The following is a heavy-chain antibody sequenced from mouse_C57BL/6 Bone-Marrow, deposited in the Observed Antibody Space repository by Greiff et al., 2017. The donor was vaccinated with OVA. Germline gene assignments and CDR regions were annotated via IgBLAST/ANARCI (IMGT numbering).Heavy chain of an antibody. CDR1: GFTFSDYY. J-gene: IGHJ4*01. V-gene: IGHV5-12*01. Sequence: EVQLMESGGGLVQPGGSLKLSCAASGFTFSDYYLYWVRQTPEKRLEWVAYISNGGGSTYYPDTVKGRFTISRDNAKNTLYLQMSRLKSEDTAMYYCARHSGYYAMDYWGQGTSVTVSS. CDR3: ARHSGYYAMDY. CDR2: ISNGGGST.